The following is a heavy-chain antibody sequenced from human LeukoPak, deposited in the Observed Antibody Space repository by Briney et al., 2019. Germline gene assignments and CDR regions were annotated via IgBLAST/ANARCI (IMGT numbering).Heavy chain of an antibody. CDR3: ARGIAVAAYDY. V-gene: IGHV1-69*13. J-gene: IGHJ4*02. Sequence: GASVKVSCKASGGTFSSYAISWVRQAPGQGLEWMGGIIPIFGTANYAQKFQGRVTITADESTSTAYTELSSLRSEDTAVYYCARGIAVAAYDYWGQGTLVTVSS. CDR1: GGTFSSYA. CDR2: IIPIFGTA. D-gene: IGHD6-19*01.